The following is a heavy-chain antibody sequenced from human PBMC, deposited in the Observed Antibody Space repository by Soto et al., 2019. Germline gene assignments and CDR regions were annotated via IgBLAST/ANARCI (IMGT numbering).Heavy chain of an antibody. J-gene: IGHJ4*02. V-gene: IGHV4-34*01. Sequence: SETLSLTCAVYGGSFSGYYWSWIRQPPGKGLEWIGEINHSGSTNYNPSLKSRVTISVDTSKNQFSLKLSSVTAADTAVYYCARGVVPAAMEPYDILTGYHLYYFDYWGQGTLVTVSS. CDR3: ARGVVPAAMEPYDILTGYHLYYFDY. D-gene: IGHD3-9*01. CDR1: GGSFSGYY. CDR2: INHSGST.